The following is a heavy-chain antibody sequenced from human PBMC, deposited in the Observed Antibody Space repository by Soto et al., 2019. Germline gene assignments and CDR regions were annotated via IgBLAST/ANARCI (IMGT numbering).Heavy chain of an antibody. D-gene: IGHD2-15*01. CDR3: ARVGCSGGSCYAVDY. CDR2: INPSGGST. V-gene: IGHV1-46*01. J-gene: IGHJ4*02. CDR1: GYTFTSYY. Sequence: QVQLVQSGAEVKKPGASVKVSCKASGYTFTSYYMHWVRQAPGQGLEWMGIINPSGGSTTYAQKFQGRVTMTRDTSTSTVYMELSSLRSEDTAVYYCARVGCSGGSCYAVDYWGQGTLFTVSS.